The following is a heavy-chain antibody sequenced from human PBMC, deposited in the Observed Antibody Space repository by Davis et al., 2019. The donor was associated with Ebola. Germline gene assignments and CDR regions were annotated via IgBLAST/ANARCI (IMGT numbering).Heavy chain of an antibody. D-gene: IGHD3-16*01. CDR1: GFSVSDHY. V-gene: IGHV3-53*01. CDR2: LYGGGSP. Sequence: LSLTCAVSGFSVSDHYMSWVRQAPGKGLEWVSVLYGGGSPYYADSVKGRFTISRDNSKNTLYLQMNSLRAEDTAVYYCAKAGGYHGFDYWGQGTLVPVSS. J-gene: IGHJ4*02. CDR3: AKAGGYHGFDY.